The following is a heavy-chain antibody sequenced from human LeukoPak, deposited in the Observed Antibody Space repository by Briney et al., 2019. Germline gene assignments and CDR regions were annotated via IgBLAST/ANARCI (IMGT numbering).Heavy chain of an antibody. D-gene: IGHD3-3*01. CDR2: IRYDGSNK. V-gene: IGHV3-30*02. J-gene: IGHJ4*02. CDR1: GFTFSSYG. Sequence: PGGSLRLSCAASGFTFSSYGMHWVRQAPGKGLEWVAFIRYDGSNKYYADSVKGRFTISRDNSKNTLYLQMNSLRAEDTAVYYCAKDRVPFSGGYYFDYWGQGTLVTVSS. CDR3: AKDRVPFSGGYYFDY.